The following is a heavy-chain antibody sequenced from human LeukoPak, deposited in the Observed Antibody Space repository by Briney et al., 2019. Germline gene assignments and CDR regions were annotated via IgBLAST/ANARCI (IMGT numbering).Heavy chain of an antibody. V-gene: IGHV4-34*01. CDR2: SDHSGST. CDR3: AREVPGYYFGMDV. Sequence: SETLSLTCAVYGGSFRNYYWIWIRQPPGKGLQWIGESDHSGSTNHNPSLKSRVTILVDTSKNHFSLKLSSVTAADTAVYYCAREVPGYYFGMDVWGQGTTVTVSS. J-gene: IGHJ6*02. CDR1: GGSFRNYY.